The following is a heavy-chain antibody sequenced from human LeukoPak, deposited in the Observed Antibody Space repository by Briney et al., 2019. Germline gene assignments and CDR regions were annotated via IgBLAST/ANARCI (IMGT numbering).Heavy chain of an antibody. J-gene: IGHJ5*02. CDR3: TTSLAARPPNWFDP. D-gene: IGHD6-6*01. CDR1: GFTFSSYA. V-gene: IGHV3-30*04. CDR2: ISYVGSNK. Sequence: SGRSLRLSCAASGFTFSSYAMHWVRQAPGKGLEWVAVISYVGSNKYYADSVKGRFTISRDNSKNTLYLQMNSLKTEDTAVYYCTTSLAARPPNWFDPWGQGTLVTVSS.